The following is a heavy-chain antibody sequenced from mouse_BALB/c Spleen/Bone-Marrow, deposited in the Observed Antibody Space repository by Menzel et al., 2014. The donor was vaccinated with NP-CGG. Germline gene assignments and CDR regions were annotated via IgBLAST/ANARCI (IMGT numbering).Heavy chain of an antibody. V-gene: IGHV1-7*01. D-gene: IGHD2-4*01. J-gene: IGHJ4*01. CDR2: IKVSTGYT. CDR1: GYTFTNYW. CDR3: ARDYYYAMGY. Sequence: QVQLQQSGAELAKPGASVKMSCKASGYTFTNYWMYWVKQRPGQGLEWIGYIKVSTGYTEYNQKFKDKATLTADKSSSTAYMQLSSLTSEESAVYYCARDYYYAMGYWGQGTSVTVSS.